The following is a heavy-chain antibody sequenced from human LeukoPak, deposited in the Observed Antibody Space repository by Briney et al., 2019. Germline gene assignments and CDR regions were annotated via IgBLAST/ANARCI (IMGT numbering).Heavy chain of an antibody. CDR3: ARVDCSSTSCLFDC. CDR2: IYYSGST. V-gene: IGHV4-38-2*02. Sequence: SETLSLTCTVSGYSISSGYYWGWIRQPPGKGLEWIGYIYYSGSTNYNPSLKSRVTISVDTSKNQFSLKLSSVTAADTAVYYCARVDCSSTSCLFDCWGQGTLVTVSS. CDR1: GYSISSGYY. J-gene: IGHJ4*02. D-gene: IGHD2-2*01.